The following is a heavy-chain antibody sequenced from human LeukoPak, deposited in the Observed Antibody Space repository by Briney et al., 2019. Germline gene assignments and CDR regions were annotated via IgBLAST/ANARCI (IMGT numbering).Heavy chain of an antibody. J-gene: IGHJ4*02. CDR1: GGSISSYY. CDR2: IYTSGST. Sequence: PSETLSLTCTVSGGSISSYYCSWIRQPAGKGLEWIGRIYTSGSTNYNPSLRSRVTMSVDTSKNQFSLKLSSVTAADTAVYYCVRDSGYSYGYGTFDYWGQGTLVTVSS. CDR3: VRDSGYSYGYGTFDY. V-gene: IGHV4-4*07. D-gene: IGHD5-18*01.